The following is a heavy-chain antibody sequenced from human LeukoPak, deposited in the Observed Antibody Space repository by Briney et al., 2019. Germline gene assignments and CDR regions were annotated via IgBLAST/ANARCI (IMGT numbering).Heavy chain of an antibody. CDR1: GGCLSSSNW. Sequence: SGTLSLTCAVSGGCLSSSNWWSWVRQPPGKGLEWIGEIYHIGSTNYNPSLKSRVTISVDRSKNQFSLKLSSVTAADTAVYYCARKYSYGYNTLDDLGQGTLVTVSS. V-gene: IGHV4-4*02. D-gene: IGHD5-18*01. CDR2: IYHIGST. CDR3: ARKYSYGYNTLDD. J-gene: IGHJ4*02.